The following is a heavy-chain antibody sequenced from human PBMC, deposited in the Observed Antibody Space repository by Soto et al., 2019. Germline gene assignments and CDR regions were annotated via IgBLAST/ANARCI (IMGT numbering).Heavy chain of an antibody. V-gene: IGHV1-3*01. D-gene: IGHD3-22*01. Sequence: ASVKVSCKASGYTFINHTIHWVRQAPGQSLEWMGGINAGSGNTKYSDILQGRVTITRGTSATTAYMELSTLRSEDTAVYYCARGHSRSGNWFDPWGQGTLVTVSS. CDR3: ARGHSRSGNWFDP. CDR2: INAGSGNT. CDR1: GYTFINHT. J-gene: IGHJ5*02.